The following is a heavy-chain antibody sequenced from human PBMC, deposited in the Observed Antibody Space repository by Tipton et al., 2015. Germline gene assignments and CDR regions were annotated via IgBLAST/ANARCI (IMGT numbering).Heavy chain of an antibody. V-gene: IGHV4-59*01. CDR1: GGSFSDYY. Sequence: LRLSCTVSGGSFSDYYWSWIRQSPGEGLEWIGYIYYSGSTNYNPSLRSRVAMSTDTSKNQFSLKLSSVIAADTAVYYCACQDYDSLTRDYQTVDYWGQGTMVTVPS. J-gene: IGHJ3*01. D-gene: IGHD3-9*01. CDR3: ACQDYDSLTRDYQTVDY. CDR2: IYYSGST.